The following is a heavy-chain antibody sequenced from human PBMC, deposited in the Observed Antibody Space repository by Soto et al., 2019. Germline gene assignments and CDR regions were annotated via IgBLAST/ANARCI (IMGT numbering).Heavy chain of an antibody. V-gene: IGHV3-30-3*01. Sequence: GGSLRLSCAASGFTFSSYAMHWVRQAPGKGLEWVAVISYDGSNKYYADSVKGRFTISRDNSKNTLYLQMNSLRAEDTAVYYCARTRQLLSVRNYYGMDVWGQGTTVTVSS. CDR2: ISYDGSNK. CDR1: GFTFSSYA. CDR3: ARTRQLLSVRNYYGMDV. J-gene: IGHJ6*02. D-gene: IGHD2-2*01.